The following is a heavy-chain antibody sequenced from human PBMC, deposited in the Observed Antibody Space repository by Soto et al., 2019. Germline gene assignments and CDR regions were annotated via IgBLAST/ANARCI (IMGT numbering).Heavy chain of an antibody. CDR2: ISSSSSTI. J-gene: IGHJ4*02. V-gene: IGHV3-48*01. CDR1: GFTFSSYS. CDR3: AKGEAAADPLDY. Sequence: PGVSLRLSFAASGFTFSSYSMNWVRQAPGKGLEWVSYISSSSSTIYYADSVKGRFTISRDNSKNTLYLQMNSLRAEDTAVYYCAKGEAAADPLDYWGQGTLVTVSS. D-gene: IGHD6-13*01.